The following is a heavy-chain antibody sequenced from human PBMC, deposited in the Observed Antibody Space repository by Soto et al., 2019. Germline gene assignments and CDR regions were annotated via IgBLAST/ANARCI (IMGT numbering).Heavy chain of an antibody. V-gene: IGHV1-18*01. D-gene: IGHD3-10*01. CDR2: ISAYNGNT. Sequence: GASVKVSCKASGYTFTSYGISWVRQAPGQGLEWMGWISAYNGNTNYAQKLQGRVTMTTDTSTSTAYMELRSLRSDDTAVYYCAREGSGSLSSYYYYYMDVWGKGTTVTVSS. CDR3: AREGSGSLSSYYYYYMDV. J-gene: IGHJ6*03. CDR1: GYTFTSYG.